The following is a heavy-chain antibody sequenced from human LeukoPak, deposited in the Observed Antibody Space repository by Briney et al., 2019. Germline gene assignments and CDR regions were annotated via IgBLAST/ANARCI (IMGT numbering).Heavy chain of an antibody. CDR3: AKSEGGVNTAMAY. D-gene: IGHD5-18*01. Sequence: GGSLRLSCAASGFTFSTYAMSWVRQAPGKGLEWVTVISGSGGNTYYPDSVKGRFTISRDNSEYTLYLQMNSLRAEDTAVYYCAKSEGGVNTAMAYWGQGTLVTVSS. CDR1: GFTFSTYA. J-gene: IGHJ4*02. V-gene: IGHV3-23*01. CDR2: ISGSGGNT.